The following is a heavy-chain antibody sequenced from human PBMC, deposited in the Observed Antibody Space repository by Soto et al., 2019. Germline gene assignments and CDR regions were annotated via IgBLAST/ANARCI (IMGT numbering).Heavy chain of an antibody. CDR3: GRHLFSDV. CDR2: IYYSGST. D-gene: IGHD2-21*01. V-gene: IGHV4-59*08. CDR1: GGSISSYY. Sequence: SETLSLTCTVSGGSISSYYWSWIRQPPGKGLEWIGYIYYSGSTNYNPSLKSRITISADTSKNQFSLKLSSVTAADTAVYYCGRHLFSDVWGQGTTVTVSS. J-gene: IGHJ6*02.